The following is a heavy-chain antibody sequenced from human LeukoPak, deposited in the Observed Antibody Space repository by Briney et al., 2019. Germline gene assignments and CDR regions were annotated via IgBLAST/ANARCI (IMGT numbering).Heavy chain of an antibody. J-gene: IGHJ5*02. CDR2: IYYSGST. CDR3: TIFDNWFDP. CDR1: GGSISSSSYY. D-gene: IGHD3-3*01. Sequence: SETLSLTCTVSGGSISSSSYYWGWIRQPPGTGLEWIGYIYYSGSTNYNPSLKSRVTISVDTSKNQFSLKLSSVTAADTAVYYCTIFDNWFDPWGQGTLVTVSS. V-gene: IGHV4-61*05.